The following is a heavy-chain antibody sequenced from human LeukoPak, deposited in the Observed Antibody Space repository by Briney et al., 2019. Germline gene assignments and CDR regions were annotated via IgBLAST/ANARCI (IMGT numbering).Heavy chain of an antibody. CDR1: GFTSNDFD. Sequence: GGSLRLSCVASGFTSNDFDMSWIRQAPGKGLEWVSYISSSGTYTKYADSVKGRFTISRDNAQKSLYLQMNSLRAEDTALYYCARDEFGPLAFWGRGTLVTVSS. V-gene: IGHV3-11*05. CDR2: ISSSGTYT. CDR3: ARDEFGPLAF. D-gene: IGHD3/OR15-3a*01. J-gene: IGHJ4*02.